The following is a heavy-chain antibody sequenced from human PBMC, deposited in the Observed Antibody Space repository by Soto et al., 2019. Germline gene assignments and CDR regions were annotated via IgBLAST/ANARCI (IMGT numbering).Heavy chain of an antibody. J-gene: IGHJ3*02. D-gene: IGHD6-6*01. CDR1: GFTFSSYS. V-gene: IGHV3-21*01. Sequence: GGSLRLSCAASGFTFSSYSMNWVRQAPGKGLEWVSSISSSSSYIYYADSVKGRFTISRDNAKNSLYPQMNSLRAEDTAVYYCARIQLGYGAFDIWGQGTRVTVSS. CDR2: ISSSSSYI. CDR3: ARIQLGYGAFDI.